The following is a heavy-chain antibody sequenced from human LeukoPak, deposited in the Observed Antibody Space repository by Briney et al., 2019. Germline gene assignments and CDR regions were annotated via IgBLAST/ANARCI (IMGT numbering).Heavy chain of an antibody. CDR2: ISSSSPSI. J-gene: IGHJ4*02. V-gene: IGHV3-48*02. CDR3: ERDWEQLSD. Sequence: GGSLRLSCAASGFTFRRYSMNGVREPPGKGVEWISYISSSSPSIYYADSVKGRLTISSDNAKNPFYLQMNNLRDEDTAVFYCERDWEQLSDWGQGTLVTVSS. D-gene: IGHD6-6*01. CDR1: GFTFRRYS.